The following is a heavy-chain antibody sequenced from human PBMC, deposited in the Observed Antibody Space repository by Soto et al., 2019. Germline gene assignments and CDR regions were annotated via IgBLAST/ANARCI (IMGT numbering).Heavy chain of an antibody. CDR2: IYDSVNT. V-gene: IGHV4-31*03. Sequence: PSETLSLTCTVSGDSLSSGGHYWSWIRQHPGKGLEWIGHIYDSVNTYYSPSLRSRVTISADMSKNQFSLNLRSVTAADTAMYYCARLHGSVIPFDYWGQGTLVTAPQ. D-gene: IGHD3-10*01. CDR3: ARLHGSVIPFDY. J-gene: IGHJ4*02. CDR1: GDSLSSGGHY.